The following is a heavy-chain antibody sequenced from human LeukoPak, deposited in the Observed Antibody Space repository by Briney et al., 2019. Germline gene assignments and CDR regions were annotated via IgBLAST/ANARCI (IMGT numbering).Heavy chain of an antibody. CDR3: AKSKRPSGTYSLDS. V-gene: IGHV3-74*01. CDR1: GFTFSTYW. Sequence: PGGSLRLSCAASGFTFSTYWMHWVRQAPGKGLVWVSRIKSDGSTNYADSVKGRFTISRDNAKNTVSLQMNSLRAEDTGVYYCAKSKRPSGTYSLDSWGQGTLVTVSS. CDR2: IKSDGST. D-gene: IGHD3-10*01. J-gene: IGHJ4*02.